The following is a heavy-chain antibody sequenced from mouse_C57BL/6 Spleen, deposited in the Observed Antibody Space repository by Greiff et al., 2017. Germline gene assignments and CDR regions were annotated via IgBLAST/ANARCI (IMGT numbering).Heavy chain of an antibody. CDR3: ARSGRGYFDY. Sequence: EVKLMESGPELVKPGDSVKISCKASGYSFTGYFMNWVMQSHGKSLEWIGRINPYNGDTFYNQKFKGKATLTVDKSSSTAHMELRSLTSEDSAVYYCARSGRGYFDYWGQGTTLTVSS. D-gene: IGHD4-1*01. V-gene: IGHV1-20*01. J-gene: IGHJ2*01. CDR2: INPYNGDT. CDR1: GYSFTGYF.